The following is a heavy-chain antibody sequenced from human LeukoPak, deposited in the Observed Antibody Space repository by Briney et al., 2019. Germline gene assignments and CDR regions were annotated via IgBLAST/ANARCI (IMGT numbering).Heavy chain of an antibody. CDR3: ARDRYCSSTSCYHYYGMDV. D-gene: IGHD2-2*01. CDR2: IIPIFRTP. V-gene: IGHV1-69*01. CDR1: GGTFNNYA. J-gene: IGHJ6*02. Sequence: ASVKVSCKASGGTFNNYAISWVRQAPGQGLEWMGGIIPIFRTPNYAQKFQGRVTITADESTSTAYMELRSLRSDDTAVYYCARDRYCSSTSCYHYYGMDVWGQGTTVTVSS.